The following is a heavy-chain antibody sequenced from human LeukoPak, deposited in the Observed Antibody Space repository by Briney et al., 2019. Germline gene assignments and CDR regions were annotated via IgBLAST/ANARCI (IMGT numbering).Heavy chain of an antibody. V-gene: IGHV3-23*01. CDR3: AKRRMNIAVVPAAFDY. J-gene: IGHJ4*02. Sequence: PGGSLRLSCAASGFTFSSYAMSWVRQTPGKGLEWVSAISGSGGSTYYADSVKGRFTVSRDNSKNTLYLQMNSLRAEDTAVYYCAKRRMNIAVVPAAFDYWGQGTLVTVSS. D-gene: IGHD2-2*01. CDR1: GFTFSSYA. CDR2: ISGSGGST.